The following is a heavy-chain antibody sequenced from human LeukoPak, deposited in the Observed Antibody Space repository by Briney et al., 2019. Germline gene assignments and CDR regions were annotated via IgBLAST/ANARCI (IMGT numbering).Heavy chain of an antibody. CDR2: IDPSDSYT. V-gene: IGHV5-10-1*01. J-gene: IGHJ5*02. CDR1: GYSFTSYW. D-gene: IGHD6-13*01. CDR3: ARGGGGQQLVHRLWFDP. Sequence: GESLKISCKGSGYSFTSYWISWVRQMPGKGLEWMGRIDPSDSYTNYSPSFQGHVTISADKSISTAYLQWSSLKASDTAMCYCARGGGGQQLVHRLWFDPWGQGTLVTVSS.